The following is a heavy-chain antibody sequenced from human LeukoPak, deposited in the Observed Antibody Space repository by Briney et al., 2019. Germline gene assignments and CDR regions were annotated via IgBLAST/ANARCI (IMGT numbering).Heavy chain of an antibody. CDR1: GYTFSDYY. Sequence: ASVKVSCKASGYTFSDYYIHWVRQAPGQGLAWMGWINPNSGGTNYAQKFQGRVTMTRDTSISTAYMELSRLRSDDTAVYYCARERLWSSDYWGQGTLVTVSS. V-gene: IGHV1-2*02. D-gene: IGHD2-21*01. CDR2: INPNSGGT. CDR3: ARERLWSSDY. J-gene: IGHJ4*02.